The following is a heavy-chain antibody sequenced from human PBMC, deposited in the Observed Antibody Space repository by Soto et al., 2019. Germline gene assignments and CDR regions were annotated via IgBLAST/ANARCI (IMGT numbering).Heavy chain of an antibody. D-gene: IGHD1-26*01. V-gene: IGHV1-18*01. J-gene: IGHJ6*02. CDR3: AIIVGATSGKYYYYYGMDV. CDR1: GYTFTNFG. CDR2: ISAYNGNT. Sequence: ASVKVSCKASGYTFTNFGISWVRQAPGQGLEWMGWISAYNGNTNYAQKLRGRVTITTDTSTSTAYMELRSLRSDDTAVYYCAIIVGATSGKYYYYYGMDVWGQGTTVTVS.